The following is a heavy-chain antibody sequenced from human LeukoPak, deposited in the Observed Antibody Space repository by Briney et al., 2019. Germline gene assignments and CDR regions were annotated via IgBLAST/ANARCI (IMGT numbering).Heavy chain of an antibody. D-gene: IGHD6-13*01. CDR2: ILPIFGTT. CDR1: GGTFKNYA. J-gene: IGHJ4*02. V-gene: IGHV1-69*01. Sequence: SVKVSCKASGGTFKNYAISWVRQAPGQGLEWMGGILPIFGTTNYAQKFQARVTITADESTSTAYMEMSSLRSEDTVVYYCARDHSSSCQLFDFWGQGTLVTVSS. CDR3: ARDHSSSCQLFDF.